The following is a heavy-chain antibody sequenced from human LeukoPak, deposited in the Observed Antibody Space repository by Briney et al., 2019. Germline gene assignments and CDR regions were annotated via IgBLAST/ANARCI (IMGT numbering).Heavy chain of an antibody. CDR2: IYPGDSDT. CDR3: ARRPYGYNSKWYMDV. D-gene: IGHD5-12*01. Sequence: WESLKISCKGSGYLFNTHWIGWVRQGPGEGLEWMGIIYPGDSDTRYSLSFEGQVALSADKSSSTAFLQWSRLKASDTGMYYCARRPYGYNSKWYMDVWGQGTLVTVSS. J-gene: IGHJ4*02. CDR1: GYLFNTHW. V-gene: IGHV5-51*01.